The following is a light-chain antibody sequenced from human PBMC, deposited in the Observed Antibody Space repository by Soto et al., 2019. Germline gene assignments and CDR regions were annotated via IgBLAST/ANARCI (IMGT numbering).Light chain of an antibody. CDR3: QQYGSSPQWT. Sequence: EIVLTQSPGTLSLSPGERATLSCRASQSVSSSYLAWYQQKPGQAPRLLIYGASSRATGIPDRFSGSGSGTDFTLTISRLEPEDFAVYYCQQYGSSPQWTCGQGTKVESK. J-gene: IGKJ1*01. V-gene: IGKV3-20*01. CDR1: QSVSSSY. CDR2: GAS.